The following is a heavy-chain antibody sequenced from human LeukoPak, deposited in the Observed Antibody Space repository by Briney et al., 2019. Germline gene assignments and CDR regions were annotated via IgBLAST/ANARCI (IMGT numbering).Heavy chain of an antibody. CDR2: IYYSGST. J-gene: IGHJ4*02. CDR3: ARDGSDYYDSSGYHNY. D-gene: IGHD3-22*01. CDR1: GGSISSSSYY. Sequence: SETLSLTCTVSGGSISSSSYYWGWIRQPPGKGLEWIGSIYYSGSTYYNPSLKSRVTISVDTSKNQFSLKLSSVTAADTAVYYCARDGSDYYDSSGYHNYWGQGALVTVSS. V-gene: IGHV4-39*07.